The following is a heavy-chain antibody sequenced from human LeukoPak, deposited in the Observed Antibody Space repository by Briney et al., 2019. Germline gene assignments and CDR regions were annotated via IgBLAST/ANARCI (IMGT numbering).Heavy chain of an antibody. CDR2: IYVGGST. J-gene: IGHJ2*01. CDR1: GGSLRGGSHL. D-gene: IGHD1-26*01. Sequence: LETLSLTCTVFGGSLRGGSHLWGWVRQPAGKGLEWIGRIYVGGSTKYNPSLKSRVTISIDTSKNQFSLKLSSVTAADTAVYYCTNLREEYFDIWGRGTLVTVSS. CDR3: TNLREEYFDI. V-gene: IGHV4-61*02.